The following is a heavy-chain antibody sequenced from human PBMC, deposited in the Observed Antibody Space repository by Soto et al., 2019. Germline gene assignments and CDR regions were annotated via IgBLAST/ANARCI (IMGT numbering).Heavy chain of an antibody. CDR1: GYTFTGYY. CDR3: ARDSVSSEYCSGGSCYSEGYYYYGMDV. V-gene: IGHV1-2*04. D-gene: IGHD2-15*01. CDR2: INPNSGGT. J-gene: IGHJ6*02. Sequence: ASVKVSCKASGYTFTGYYMHWVLQAPGQGLEWMGWINPNSGGTNYAQKFQGWVTMTRDTSISTAYMELSRLRSDDTAVYYCARDSVSSEYCSGGSCYSEGYYYYGMDVWGQGTTVTVSS.